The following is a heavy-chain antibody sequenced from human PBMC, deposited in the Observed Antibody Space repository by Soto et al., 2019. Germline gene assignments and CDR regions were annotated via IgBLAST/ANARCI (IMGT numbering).Heavy chain of an antibody. V-gene: IGHV1-3*01. Sequence: ASVKVSCKASGYNFTSYAIHWVRQAPGQRLEWMGWINAGNGNTKYSQKFQGRVIITRDTSAGTAYMELRSLRSEDTAVYYCATPIVAFYWGQGTLVTVSS. J-gene: IGHJ4*02. D-gene: IGHD5-12*01. CDR3: ATPIVAFY. CDR2: INAGNGNT. CDR1: GYNFTSYA.